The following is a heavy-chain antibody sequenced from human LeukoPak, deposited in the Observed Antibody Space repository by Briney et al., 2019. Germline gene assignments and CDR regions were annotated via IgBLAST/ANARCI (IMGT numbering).Heavy chain of an antibody. CDR3: ASLDTAMVNGDY. D-gene: IGHD5-18*01. J-gene: IGHJ4*02. Sequence: GGSLRLSCAASGITFRSYWMSWVRQAPGKGLEWVANIKQDGSEKNYVDSVKGRFTISRDNAKNSLYLQMNSLRAEDTAMYYCASLDTAMVNGDYWGQGTLVTVSS. CDR1: GITFRSYW. CDR2: IKQDGSEK. V-gene: IGHV3-7*01.